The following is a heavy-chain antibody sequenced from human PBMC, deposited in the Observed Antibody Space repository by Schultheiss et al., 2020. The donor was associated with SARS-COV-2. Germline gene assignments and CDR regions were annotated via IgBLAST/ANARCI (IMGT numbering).Heavy chain of an antibody. V-gene: IGHV1-69*13. CDR2: IIPIFGTA. Sequence: SVKVSCKASGGTFSSYAISWVRQAPGQGLEWMGGIIPIFGTANYAQKFQGRVTITADESTSTAYMELSSLRSEDTAVYYCARDRYDFWSGYVSYWYFDLWGRGALVTVSS. CDR3: ARDRYDFWSGYVSYWYFDL. J-gene: IGHJ2*01. CDR1: GGTFSSYA. D-gene: IGHD3-3*01.